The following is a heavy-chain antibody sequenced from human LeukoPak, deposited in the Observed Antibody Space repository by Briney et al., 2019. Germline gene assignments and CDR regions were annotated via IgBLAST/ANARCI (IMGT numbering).Heavy chain of an antibody. CDR2: ISSSSSYI. V-gene: IGHV3-21*01. J-gene: IGHJ4*02. CDR3: ARGRGNDWRY. Sequence: PGGSLRLSCAASGFTFSSYSMNWVRQAPGKGLDWVSSISSSSSYIYYADSVKGRFTISRDNAKNSLYLQMNSLRAEDTAVYYCARGRGNDWRYWGQGTLVTVSS. D-gene: IGHD3-10*01. CDR1: GFTFSSYS.